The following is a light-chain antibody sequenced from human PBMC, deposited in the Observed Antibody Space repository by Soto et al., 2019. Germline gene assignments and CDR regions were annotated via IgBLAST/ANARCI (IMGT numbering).Light chain of an antibody. Sequence: DIQMTQSPSTLSASVGDRVTITCRASQSISSWLAWYQQRPGKAPKVLIYKASNLESGVPSRFSGSGSGTDFTLTISSLQPDDFATYYCQQYNSYPCTFGQGTQLEIK. CDR1: QSISSW. CDR2: KAS. V-gene: IGKV1-5*03. J-gene: IGKJ2*02. CDR3: QQYNSYPCT.